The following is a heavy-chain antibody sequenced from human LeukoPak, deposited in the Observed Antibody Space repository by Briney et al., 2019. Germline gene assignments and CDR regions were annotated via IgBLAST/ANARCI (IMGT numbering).Heavy chain of an antibody. CDR2: IRYDGSNK. J-gene: IGHJ4*02. CDR3: AKDWRIAAAGTFCY. CDR1: GFTFSSYG. D-gene: IGHD6-13*01. V-gene: IGHV3-30*02. Sequence: GGSLRLSCAASGFTFSSYGMHWVRQAPGKGLEWVAFIRYDGSNKYYADSVKGRFTISRDNSKNTLYLQMNSLRAEDTAAYYCAKDWRIAAAGTFCYWGQGTLVTVSS.